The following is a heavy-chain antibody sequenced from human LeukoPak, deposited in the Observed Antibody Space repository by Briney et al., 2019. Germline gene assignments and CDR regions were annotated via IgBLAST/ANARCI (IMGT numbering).Heavy chain of an antibody. CDR1: GISFNRYD. CDR3: AKDRSTGYSSGPNWFDP. Sequence: GGSLRLSCAASGISFNRYDMSWVRLGPGKGLEWVSAISGSGGSTYYADSVKGRFTISRDNSKNTLYLQMNSLRAEDTAVYYCAKDRSTGYSSGPNWFDPWGQGTLVTVSS. CDR2: ISGSGGST. J-gene: IGHJ5*02. V-gene: IGHV3-23*01. D-gene: IGHD6-19*01.